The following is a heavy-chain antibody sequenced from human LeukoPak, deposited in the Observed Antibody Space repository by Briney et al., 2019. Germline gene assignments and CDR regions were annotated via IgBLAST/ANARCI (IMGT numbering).Heavy chain of an antibody. J-gene: IGHJ4*02. CDR3: VKNYYGSGTYLEFDY. Sequence: PVGSLRLSCSASGFTFSSYAIHWVRQAPRKGLEYVSAVSSNGGSTYYADSVKGRFTISRDNSMTTLSLQMSSLRAEDTAVYYCVKNYYGSGTYLEFDYWGQGTLVTVSS. CDR2: VSSNGGST. V-gene: IGHV3-64D*06. D-gene: IGHD3-10*01. CDR1: GFTFSSYA.